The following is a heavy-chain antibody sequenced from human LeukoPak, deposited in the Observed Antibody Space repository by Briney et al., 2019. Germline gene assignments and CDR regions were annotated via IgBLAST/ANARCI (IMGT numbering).Heavy chain of an antibody. V-gene: IGHV3-7*01. J-gene: IGHJ4*02. CDR2: IKPDGSEK. CDR1: GFTFSSYW. CDR3: ARDKAALGY. Sequence: GGSLRLSCAASGFTFSSYWMSWVRQAPGKGREWVGTIKPDGSEKYYVDSVKGRFTISRDIAKNSLYLQMNSLRAEDTAVYYCARDKAALGYWGQGTLVTVSS. D-gene: IGHD3-16*01.